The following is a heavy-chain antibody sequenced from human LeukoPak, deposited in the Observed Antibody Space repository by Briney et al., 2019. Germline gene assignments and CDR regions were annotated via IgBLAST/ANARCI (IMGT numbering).Heavy chain of an antibody. J-gene: IGHJ4*02. CDR3: ARVFSSGSYHYFDY. V-gene: IGHV3-30*03. D-gene: IGHD1-26*01. CDR1: GFTFSSYS. CDR2: ISYDGSNK. Sequence: GGSLRLSCAASGFTFSSYSMNWVRQAPGKGLEWVAVISYDGSNKYYADSVKGRFTISRDNSKNTLYLQMNSLRAEDTAVYYCARVFSSGSYHYFDYWGQGTLVTVSS.